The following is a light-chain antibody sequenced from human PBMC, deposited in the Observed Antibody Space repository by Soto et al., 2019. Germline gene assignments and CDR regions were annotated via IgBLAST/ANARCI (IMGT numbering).Light chain of an antibody. CDR3: QQYNSYWT. Sequence: DIQMTQSPSTLSASGGDRVTITCRASQSISSWLAWYQQKPGKAPKLLIYKASSLESGVPSRFSGSGSGTEFTLTISSPQPDDFATYYCQQYNSYWTFGQGTKVDI. CDR1: QSISSW. V-gene: IGKV1-5*03. J-gene: IGKJ1*01. CDR2: KAS.